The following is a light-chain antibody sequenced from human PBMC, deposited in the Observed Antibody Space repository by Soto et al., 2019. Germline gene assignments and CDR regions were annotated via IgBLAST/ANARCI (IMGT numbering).Light chain of an antibody. V-gene: IGLV1-44*01. J-gene: IGLJ7*01. CDR2: GNN. CDR1: GSSIGTNT. CDR3: AAWDGSLNNVL. Sequence: QSVLTQPPSASGTPEQRVTISCSGSGSSIGTNTVNWYRQLPGTAPKLLIYGNNQRPSGVPDRFSGSKSGTSASLAISGLQSEDEAEYYCAAWDGSLNNVLFGGGTQLTVL.